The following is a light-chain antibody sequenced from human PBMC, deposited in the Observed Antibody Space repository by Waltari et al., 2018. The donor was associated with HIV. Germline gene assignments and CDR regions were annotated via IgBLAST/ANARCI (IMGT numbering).Light chain of an antibody. CDR1: QGVTSSY. CDR2: AAS. Sequence: EIVLTQSPGTLSLSPGERATLSCRASQGVTSSYLAWYQQRPGQPPSLLMYAASSRATGIPDRFSGSGSGTDFTLTISRLDPEDFALYYCQQYGSSPRTFGQGTKVEIK. J-gene: IGKJ1*01. V-gene: IGKV3-20*01. CDR3: QQYGSSPRT.